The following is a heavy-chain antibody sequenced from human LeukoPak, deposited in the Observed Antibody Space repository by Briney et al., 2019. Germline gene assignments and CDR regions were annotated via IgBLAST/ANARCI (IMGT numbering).Heavy chain of an antibody. CDR1: RASFNIDDQY. V-gene: IGHV4-31*03. J-gene: IGHJ4*02. D-gene: IGHD3-22*01. CDR2: IHPTGML. CDR3: SRGLDSRKLGY. Sequence: PSETLSLTCTVSRASFNIDDQYWNWIRQSPGKGLEWIGSIHPTGMLYNNPFLESRVTMSRDASKNQFSLNLNSVTAEDTAVYFCSRGLDSRKLGYWGQGILVTVSS.